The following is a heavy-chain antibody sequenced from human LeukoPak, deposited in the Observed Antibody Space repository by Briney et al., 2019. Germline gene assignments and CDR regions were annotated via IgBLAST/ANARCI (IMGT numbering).Heavy chain of an antibody. CDR3: ARAEYFGDVNGYPFHY. J-gene: IGHJ4*02. D-gene: IGHD2/OR15-2a*01. CDR1: GYSFTNYW. Sequence: GESLKISCKGSGYSFTNYWIGWVRQMPGKGLEWMGIIYPGDSAGDSDTRYSPSFQGQVTISAEKSISTAYLQWSSLKASDTAIYYCARAEYFGDVNGYPFHYWGQGTQVTVSS. V-gene: IGHV5-51*01. CDR2: IYPGDSAGDSDT.